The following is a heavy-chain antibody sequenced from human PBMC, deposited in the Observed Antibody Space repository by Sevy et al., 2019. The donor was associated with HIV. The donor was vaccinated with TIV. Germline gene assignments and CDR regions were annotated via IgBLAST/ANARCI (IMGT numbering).Heavy chain of an antibody. CDR3: ATTHPIKIVGATRGYYYFMDV. Sequence: ASVKVSCKVSGYTLTELSMHWVRQAPGEGLEWMVCFDPEDGETIYAQKFQGRVTMTEDTSTDTAYMELSSLGSDDTAVYYCATTHPIKIVGATRGYYYFMDVWGKGSTVTVSS. CDR2: FDPEDGET. V-gene: IGHV1-24*01. D-gene: IGHD1-26*01. J-gene: IGHJ6*03. CDR1: GYTLTELS.